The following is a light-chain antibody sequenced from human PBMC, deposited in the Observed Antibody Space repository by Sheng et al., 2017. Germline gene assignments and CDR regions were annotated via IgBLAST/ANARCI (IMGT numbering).Light chain of an antibody. V-gene: IGKV1-NL1*01. CDR2: AAS. CDR1: QGISNS. Sequence: DVQMTQSPSSLSASVGDGVTFTCRASQGISNSLAWYQQKPGKAPKLLLYAASRLESGVPSRFSGSGSGTDYSLTISSLQPEDFATYYCQQANTFPRTFGQGTKVEIK. CDR3: QQANTFPRT. J-gene: IGKJ1*01.